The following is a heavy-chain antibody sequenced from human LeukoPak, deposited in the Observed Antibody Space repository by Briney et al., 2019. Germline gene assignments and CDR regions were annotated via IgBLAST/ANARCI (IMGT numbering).Heavy chain of an antibody. D-gene: IGHD2-15*01. V-gene: IGHV3-48*04. CDR3: ARERTGYCSGGSCSLYYYYGMDV. J-gene: IGHJ6*02. CDR2: ISSSGSTI. CDR1: GFKFDTYS. Sequence: GGSLRLSCAASGFKFDTYSMNWVRQAPGKGLEWVSYISSSGSTIYYADSVKGRFTISRDNAKNSLYLQMNSLRAEDTAVYYCARERTGYCSGGSCSLYYYYGMDVWGQGTTVTVSS.